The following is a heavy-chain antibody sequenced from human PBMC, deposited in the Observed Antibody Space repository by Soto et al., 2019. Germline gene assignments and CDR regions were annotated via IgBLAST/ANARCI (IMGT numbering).Heavy chain of an antibody. D-gene: IGHD3-22*01. CDR1: GGSISSYY. CDR3: ASRKKLPVVLGSYDY. J-gene: IGHJ4*02. Sequence: KPSETLSLTCTVSGGSISSYYWSWIRQPPGKGLEWIGYIYYSGSTNYNPSLKSRVTISVDTSKNQFSLKLSSVTAADTAVYYCASRKKLPVVLGSYDYWGQGTLVTVSS. V-gene: IGHV4-59*01. CDR2: IYYSGST.